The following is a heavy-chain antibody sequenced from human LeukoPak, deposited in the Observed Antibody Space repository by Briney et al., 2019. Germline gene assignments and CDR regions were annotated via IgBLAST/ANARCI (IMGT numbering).Heavy chain of an antibody. Sequence: GGSLRLSCAASGFTFSSYAMSWVRQAPGKGLEWVSVIYSGGSTYYADSVKGRFTISRDNSKNTLYLQMNSLRAEDTAVYYCARETKHFDYWGQGTLVTVSS. CDR1: GFTFSSYA. D-gene: IGHD1-7*01. J-gene: IGHJ4*02. CDR3: ARETKHFDY. CDR2: IYSGGST. V-gene: IGHV3-66*01.